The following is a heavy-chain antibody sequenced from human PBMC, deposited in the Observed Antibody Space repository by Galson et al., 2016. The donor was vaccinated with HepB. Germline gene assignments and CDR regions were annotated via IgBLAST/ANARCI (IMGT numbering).Heavy chain of an antibody. CDR2: VYPRDSDT. CDR3: ARLRRFGSGKYEQFDS. V-gene: IGHV5-51*01. Sequence: QSGAEVKKPGESLKISCKGSGYSFTDYLIGWVRQMPGKGLEWMGIVYPRDSDTRYSPSFKGQVTITVDKSISTAYLQWSSLKASASAMYYCARLRRFGSGKYEQFDSWGQGTLVTVSS. D-gene: IGHD3-10*01. J-gene: IGHJ4*02. CDR1: GYSFTDYL.